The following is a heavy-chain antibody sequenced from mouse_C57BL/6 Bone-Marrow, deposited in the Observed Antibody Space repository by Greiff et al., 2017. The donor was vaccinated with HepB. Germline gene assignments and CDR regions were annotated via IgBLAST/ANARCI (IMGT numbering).Heavy chain of an antibody. D-gene: IGHD1-1*01. J-gene: IGHJ4*01. V-gene: IGHV5-9*01. Sequence: EVHLVESGGGLVKPGGSLKLSCAASGFTFSSYTMSWVRQTPEKRLEWVATISGGGGNTYYPDSVKGRFTISRDNAKNTLYLQMSSLRSEDTALYYCARQKALLQRWGYAMDYWGQGTSGTVSS. CDR2: ISGGGGNT. CDR3: ARQKALLQRWGYAMDY. CDR1: GFTFSSYT.